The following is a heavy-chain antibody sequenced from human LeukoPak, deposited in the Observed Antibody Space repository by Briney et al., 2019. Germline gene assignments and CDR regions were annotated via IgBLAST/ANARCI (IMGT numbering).Heavy chain of an antibody. J-gene: IGHJ6*02. CDR1: GGSISSYY. CDR2: IYTSGST. D-gene: IGHD3-10*01. V-gene: IGHV4-4*07. CDR3: ARDISDMVRGVSYYYYGMDV. Sequence: SETLSLTCTVSGGSISSYYWSWLRQPAGKGLEWIGRIYTSGSTNYNPSLKSRVTMSVDTSKNQFSLKLSSVTAADTAVYYCARDISDMVRGVSYYYYGMDVWGQGTTVTVSS.